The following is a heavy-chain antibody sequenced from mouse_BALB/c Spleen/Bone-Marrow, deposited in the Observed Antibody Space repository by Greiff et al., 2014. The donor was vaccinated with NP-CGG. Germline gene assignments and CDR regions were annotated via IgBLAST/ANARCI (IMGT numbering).Heavy chain of an antibody. CDR3: ARRRGGAMDY. CDR2: IDTSDSYT. V-gene: IGHV1-69*01. CDR1: GYTFTDYW. J-gene: IGHJ4*01. Sequence: VQLQESGAELVMPGASVKMSCKASGYTFTDYWMHWVKQRPGQGLEWIGAIDTSDSYTSYNQKFKGKATLTVDESSSTAYMQLSSLTSEDSAVYYCARRRGGAMDYWGQGISVTVSS.